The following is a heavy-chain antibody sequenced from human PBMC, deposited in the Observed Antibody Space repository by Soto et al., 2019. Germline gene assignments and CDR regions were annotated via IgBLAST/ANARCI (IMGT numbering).Heavy chain of an antibody. V-gene: IGHV4-61*08. CDR2: ISFTGDT. D-gene: IGHD3-3*02. CDR3: ARLGISFAIDV. J-gene: IGHJ6*03. CDR1: GESVIGGVYY. Sequence: SETMSLTCTVSGESVIGGVYYWTWIRQPPGKGLEWIGYISFTGDTTYNPSLRSRVTIAMHTSKNQFSLKLSSVTAADTAVYYCARLGISFAIDVWGKGTTVTVSS.